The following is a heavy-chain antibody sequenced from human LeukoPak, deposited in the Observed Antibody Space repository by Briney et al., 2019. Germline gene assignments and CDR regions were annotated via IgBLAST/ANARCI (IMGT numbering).Heavy chain of an antibody. D-gene: IGHD2-8*01. Sequence: PSETLSLTCGVSGGSISNINWWSWVRQPPGQGLEWIGEISLTGLTHYNPSLESRATVSLDKSKNQLSLNLTSVTAADTAVYYCSRENGAFSPFGYWGQGTLVTVSS. J-gene: IGHJ4*02. CDR2: ISLTGLT. CDR1: GGSISNINW. V-gene: IGHV4-4*02. CDR3: SRENGAFSPFGY.